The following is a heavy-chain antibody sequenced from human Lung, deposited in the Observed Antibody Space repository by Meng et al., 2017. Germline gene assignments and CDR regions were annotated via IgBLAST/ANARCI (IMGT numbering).Heavy chain of an antibody. CDR1: GYNFPDYW. V-gene: IGHV1-2*06. J-gene: IGHJ4*02. CDR2: IDPKSGDT. CDR3: ARDEDISAAGKLFGDY. Sequence: VEVGQSGAEVTEPGHLGKVASKPSGYNFPDYWLHWVRRAPGQGLEWMGRIDPKSGDTHYAQRFQGRVTMTGDTSISTAYMELSGLRSDDTAMYYCARDEDISAAGKLFGDYWGQGTLVTVSS. D-gene: IGHD6-25*01.